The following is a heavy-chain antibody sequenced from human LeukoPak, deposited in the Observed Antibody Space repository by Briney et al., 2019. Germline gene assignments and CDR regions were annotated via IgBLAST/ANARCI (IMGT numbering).Heavy chain of an antibody. CDR1: GYTFTSYG. Sequence: ASVKVSCKASGYTFTSYGISWVRQAPGQGLEWMGWISAYNGNTNYAQKIQGRVTMTTDTSTSTAYMELRSLKSDDTAVYYRARDLVGATSFDYWGQGTLVTVSS. V-gene: IGHV1-18*01. D-gene: IGHD1-26*01. J-gene: IGHJ4*02. CDR3: ARDLVGATSFDY. CDR2: ISAYNGNT.